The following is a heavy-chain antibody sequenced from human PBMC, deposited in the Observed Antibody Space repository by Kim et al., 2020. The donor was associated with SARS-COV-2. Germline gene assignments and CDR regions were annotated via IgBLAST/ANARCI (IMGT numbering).Heavy chain of an antibody. CDR2: IRYSGST. J-gene: IGHJ4*02. V-gene: IGHV4-39*01. D-gene: IGHD2-2*01. CDR3: ARRVWSGSSFAFDY. CDR1: GASIRSSSNY. Sequence: SETLSLTCSVSGASIRSSSNYWGWIRQPPGKGLEWIGSIRYSGSTYYNSSLMSRATIFVDTSKNQFSLKLSSVTAADTAVYYCARRVWSGSSFAFDYWGQGTLVTVSS.